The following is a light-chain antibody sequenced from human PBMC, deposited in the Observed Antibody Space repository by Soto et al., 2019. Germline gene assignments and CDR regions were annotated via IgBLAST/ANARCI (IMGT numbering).Light chain of an antibody. CDR3: QQYSTYVWT. CDR2: KAS. CDR1: QSISSW. V-gene: IGKV1-5*03. Sequence: DIQMTQSPSTLSASIGDRVTITCRASQSISSWLAWYQQKPGKAPTLLIYKASSLESGVPSRFSGSGSGTEFTLTISSLQPDDFAAYYCQQYSTYVWTFGQGTKVEI. J-gene: IGKJ1*01.